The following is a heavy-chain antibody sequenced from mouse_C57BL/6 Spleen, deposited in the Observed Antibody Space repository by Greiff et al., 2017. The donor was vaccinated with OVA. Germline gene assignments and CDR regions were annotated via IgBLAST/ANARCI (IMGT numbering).Heavy chain of an antibody. Sequence: EVQLQQSGGDLVMPGGSLKLSCAASGFTFSSYGMSWVRQTPDKRLEWVATISSGGSYTYYPDSVKGRFTISRDNAKNTLYLQMSSLKSEDTAMYYCARRREVASRYFDVWGTGTTVTVSS. CDR2: ISSGGSYT. D-gene: IGHD1-1*01. CDR3: ARRREVASRYFDV. V-gene: IGHV5-6*01. J-gene: IGHJ1*03. CDR1: GFTFSSYG.